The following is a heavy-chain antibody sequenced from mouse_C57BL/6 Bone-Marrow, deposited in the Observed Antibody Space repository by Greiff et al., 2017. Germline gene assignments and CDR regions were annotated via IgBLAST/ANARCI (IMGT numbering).Heavy chain of an antibody. CDR3: ARVNYYGSSYFDY. CDR1: GYSFTGYF. J-gene: IGHJ2*01. CDR2: INPYNGDT. D-gene: IGHD1-1*01. V-gene: IGHV1-20*01. Sequence: VQLQQSGPELVKPGDSVKISCKASGYSFTGYFMNWVMQSHGKSLEWIGRINPYNGDTFYNQKFKGKATLTVDKSSSTAHMELRSLTSEDSAVYDCARVNYYGSSYFDYWGQGTTLTVSS.